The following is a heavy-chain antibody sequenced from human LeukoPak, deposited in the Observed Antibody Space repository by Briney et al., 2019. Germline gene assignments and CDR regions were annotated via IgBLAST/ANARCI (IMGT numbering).Heavy chain of an antibody. D-gene: IGHD3-10*01. CDR1: GFTFSSYA. CDR3: AKVDPPGLLWFGESSLYFDY. CDR2: ISGSGSST. Sequence: GGSLRLSCAASGFTFSSYAMSWVRQAPGKGLEWVSAISGSGSSTYYADSVKGRFTISRDNSKNTLYLQMNSLRAEDTAVYYCAKVDPPGLLWFGESSLYFDYWGQGTLVTVSS. J-gene: IGHJ4*02. V-gene: IGHV3-23*01.